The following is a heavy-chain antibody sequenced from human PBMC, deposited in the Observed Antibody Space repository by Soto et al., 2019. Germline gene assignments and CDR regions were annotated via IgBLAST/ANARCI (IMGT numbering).Heavy chain of an antibody. CDR1: GFAFSDYT. V-gene: IGHV3-23*01. Sequence: GSLRISCVASGFAFSDYTMNWVRQSPGRGLEWVSGVGPGGDDTYYADSVRGRFTVSSDNAKNTLYLEMRTLTVADTATYFCARGSAFWGQGTLVTVSS. D-gene: IGHD2-15*01. CDR2: VGPGGDDT. J-gene: IGHJ4*02. CDR3: ARGSAF.